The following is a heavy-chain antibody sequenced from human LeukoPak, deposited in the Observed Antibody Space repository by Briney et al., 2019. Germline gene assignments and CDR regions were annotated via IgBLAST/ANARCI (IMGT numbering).Heavy chain of an antibody. Sequence: SETLSLTCAVSGGSISSGGYSWSWIRQPPEKGLEWIGYVYYSGNTNYNPSLKSRVTISVDTLKNQFSLKMSSVTAADTATYYCARGVVAATGYDYWGQGTLVTVSS. CDR2: VYYSGNT. V-gene: IGHV4-61*08. CDR1: GGSISSGGYS. D-gene: IGHD2-15*01. J-gene: IGHJ4*02. CDR3: ARGVVAATGYDY.